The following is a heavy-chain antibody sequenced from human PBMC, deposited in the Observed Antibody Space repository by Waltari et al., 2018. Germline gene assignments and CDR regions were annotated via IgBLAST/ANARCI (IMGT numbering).Heavy chain of an antibody. Sequence: EVQLVESGGGLVQSGGSLRRCCATSGFPFRFSDMHWVRQAPGKGLEWLSYISVGSATIYYADSVKGRFSISRDDARNSFLEINSLCAEDSAVYYCARAGEFRSYYYAMDVWGQGTAVSVSS. J-gene: IGHJ6*02. CDR2: ISVGSATI. CDR1: GFPFRFSD. V-gene: IGHV3-48*03. D-gene: IGHD3-10*01. CDR3: ARAGEFRSYYYAMDV.